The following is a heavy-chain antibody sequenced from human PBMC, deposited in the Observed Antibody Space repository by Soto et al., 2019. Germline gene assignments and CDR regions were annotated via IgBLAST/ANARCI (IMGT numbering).Heavy chain of an antibody. CDR1: GFTFSSYA. Sequence: EVQLLESGGGLVQPGGSLRLSCAASGFTFSSYAMSWVRQAPGKGLQWVSAISGSGGTRYYADSVRGRFTISRDNSKNTLYLQMNSLRVEDTAVYYCAKPEGTFYYDRSGYYWGAFDIWGQGTMVTVFS. V-gene: IGHV3-23*01. D-gene: IGHD3-22*01. CDR2: ISGSGGTR. CDR3: AKPEGTFYYDRSGYYWGAFDI. J-gene: IGHJ3*02.